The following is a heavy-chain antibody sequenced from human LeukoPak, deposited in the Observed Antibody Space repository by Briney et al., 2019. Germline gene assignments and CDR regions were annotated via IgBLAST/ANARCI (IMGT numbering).Heavy chain of an antibody. Sequence: PGGSLRLSCAASGFTFSTYVMSWVRQAPGKGLEWVSSITGSGGSTYYAVSVKGRFTISRDNSKSTLYLQMNSLRAEDTAVYYCAANGGPFDYWGQGTLVTVSS. V-gene: IGHV3-23*01. CDR2: ITGSGGST. J-gene: IGHJ4*02. D-gene: IGHD4-23*01. CDR3: AANGGPFDY. CDR1: GFTFSTYV.